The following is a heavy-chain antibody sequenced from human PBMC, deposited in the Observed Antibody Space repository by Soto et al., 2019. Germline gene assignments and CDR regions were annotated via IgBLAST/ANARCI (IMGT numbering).Heavy chain of an antibody. Sequence: SETLSLTCTVSGGSISSYYWSWIRQPPGKGLELIGYIYYSGSANYNPSLKSRVTISVDTSKNQFSLKLSSVTAADTAVYYCARRWGRTFDYWGQGTLVTVSS. CDR1: GGSISSYY. D-gene: IGHD7-27*01. CDR3: ARRWGRTFDY. CDR2: IYYSGSA. V-gene: IGHV4-59*08. J-gene: IGHJ4*02.